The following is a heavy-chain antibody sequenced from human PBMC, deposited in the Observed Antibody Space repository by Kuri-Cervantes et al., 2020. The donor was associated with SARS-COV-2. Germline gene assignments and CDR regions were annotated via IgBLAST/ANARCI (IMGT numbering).Heavy chain of an antibody. J-gene: IGHJ3*02. CDR2: INSDGSST. CDR1: GFTFSSYW. D-gene: IGHD3-22*01. Sequence: ETLSLTCAASGFTFSSYWMHWVRQAPGKGLVWVSRINSDGSSTSYADSVKGRFTISRDNSKNTLYLQMNSLRAEDTAVYYCAREGSSYDSSGYDAFDIWGQGTMVTVSS. V-gene: IGHV3-74*01. CDR3: AREGSSYDSSGYDAFDI.